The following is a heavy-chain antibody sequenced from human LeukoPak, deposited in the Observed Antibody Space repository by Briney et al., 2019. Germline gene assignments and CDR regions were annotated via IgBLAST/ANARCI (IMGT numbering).Heavy chain of an antibody. CDR2: IYYSGST. V-gene: IGHV4-59*01. CDR3: ARVMEYSSSPVAFDI. J-gene: IGHJ3*02. CDR1: GGSISSYY. Sequence: SETLSLTCTVSGGSISSYYWSWIRQPPGKGLEWIGYIYYSGSTNYNPSLKSRVTISVDTSKNQFSLKLSFVTAADTAVYYCARVMEYSSSPVAFDIWGQGTMVTVSS. D-gene: IGHD6-6*01.